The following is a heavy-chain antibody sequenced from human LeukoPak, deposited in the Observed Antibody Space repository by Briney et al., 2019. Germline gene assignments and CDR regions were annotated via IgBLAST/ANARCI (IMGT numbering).Heavy chain of an antibody. CDR3: ARLSCSAGSCYYVFDY. CDR2: INPKSGGT. Sequence: GASVKVSCKASGYTFTGYYMHWVRQAPGQGLEWMGWINPKSGGTNYAQKSQGRVTMTRDTSISTAYMELSRLRSNDTAVYYCARLSCSAGSCYYVFDYWGQGTLVTVSS. J-gene: IGHJ4*02. V-gene: IGHV1-2*02. D-gene: IGHD2-15*01. CDR1: GYTFTGYY.